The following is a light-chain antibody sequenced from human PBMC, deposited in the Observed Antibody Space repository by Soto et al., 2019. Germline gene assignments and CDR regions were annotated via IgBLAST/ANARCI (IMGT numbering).Light chain of an antibody. Sequence: EIVLTQSPATLSLSPGERATLSCRASQSVSSYLAWYQQKPGQAPRLLIYDASNSATGIPARFSGSGSGTDFTLTISSLEPEDFAVYFCQQRGNWPFTFGPGTTVDIK. V-gene: IGKV3-11*01. CDR2: DAS. CDR3: QQRGNWPFT. CDR1: QSVSSY. J-gene: IGKJ3*01.